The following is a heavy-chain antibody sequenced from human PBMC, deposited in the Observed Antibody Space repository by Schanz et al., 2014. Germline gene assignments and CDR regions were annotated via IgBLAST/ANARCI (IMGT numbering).Heavy chain of an antibody. CDR1: GGTFSSFG. V-gene: IGHV1-69*04. CDR3: ARDQSPYTNSSDVRYFDY. D-gene: IGHD6-6*01. Sequence: VQLEQSGAEVKKPGSSVKVSCKASGGTFSSFGINWVRQAPGQGLEWMGRIIPSLGLAKYEQKFQGRVTITADRSTTTAYMELSGLRSEDTAVYYCARDQSPYTNSSDVRYFDYWGQGSLVTVSS. J-gene: IGHJ4*02. CDR2: IIPSLGLA.